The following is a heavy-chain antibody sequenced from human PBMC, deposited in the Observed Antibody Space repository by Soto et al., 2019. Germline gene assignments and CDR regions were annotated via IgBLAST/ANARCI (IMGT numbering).Heavy chain of an antibody. Sequence: PGGSLRLSCASSGFTFSDYSMHCVRQAPGKGLDWVAVIWYDGSQKFYADSVQGRFTISRDNLKNTLFLQLNTVTADDTAVYFCARDGRDGKHFELLGQGTLVNVSS. CDR2: IWYDGSQK. J-gene: IGHJ4*02. CDR1: GFTFSDYS. CDR3: ARDGRDGKHFEL. V-gene: IGHV3-33*01.